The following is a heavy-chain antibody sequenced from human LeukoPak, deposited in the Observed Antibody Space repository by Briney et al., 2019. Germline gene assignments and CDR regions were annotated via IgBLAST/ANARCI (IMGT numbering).Heavy chain of an antibody. Sequence: SETLSLTCTVSGRSISSSSYYWGWIRQPPGKGLEWFGRIYYSGSTYYNPSLKSRVTISVDTSKNQFSLKLSSVTAADTAVYYCARHPTLRYGPSYYFDYWGQGTLVTVSS. CDR2: IYYSGST. CDR1: GRSISSSSYY. CDR3: ARHPTLRYGPSYYFDY. D-gene: IGHD1-14*01. V-gene: IGHV4-39*01. J-gene: IGHJ4*02.